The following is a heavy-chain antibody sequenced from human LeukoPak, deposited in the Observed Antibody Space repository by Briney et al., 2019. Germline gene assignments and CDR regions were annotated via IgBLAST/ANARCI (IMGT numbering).Heavy chain of an antibody. CDR2: IYHSGST. D-gene: IGHD3-10*01. CDR1: GDSISRNKW. CDR3: ARDPGTIPPYYFDY. V-gene: IGHV4-4*02. Sequence: SETLSLTCDVSGDSISRNKWWSWVRQPPGKGLEWLAEIYHSGSTNYNPSLNSRLTISLDKSKNQFSLNVSSVTAADTAIYYCARDPGTIPPYYFDYWGQGILVTVSS. J-gene: IGHJ4*02.